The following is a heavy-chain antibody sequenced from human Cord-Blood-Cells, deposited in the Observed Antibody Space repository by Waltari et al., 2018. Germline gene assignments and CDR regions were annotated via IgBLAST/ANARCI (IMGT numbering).Heavy chain of an antibody. Sequence: EVQLVESGGGLVQPGGSLRLSCGASGLTFSDHYMHWVSQASGKGLEWVGRTRNKANSDTTEYAASVKGRFTISRGDSKNSLYLKRNSLKTEDTAVYYCARSYYDSSVYYYYFYYWGQGTLVTVSS. J-gene: IGHJ4*02. V-gene: IGHV3-72*01. CDR3: ARSYYDSSVYYYYFYY. D-gene: IGHD3-22*01. CDR1: GLTFSDHY. CDR2: TRNKANSDTT.